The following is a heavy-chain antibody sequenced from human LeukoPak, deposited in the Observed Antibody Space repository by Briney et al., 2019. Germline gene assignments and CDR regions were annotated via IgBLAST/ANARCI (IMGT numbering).Heavy chain of an antibody. CDR1: GGSFSGYY. Sequence: SETLSLTCAVYGGSFSGYYWSWIRQPPGKGLEWIGEINHSGSTNYNPPLKSRVTISVDTSKNQFSLKLSSVTAADTAVYYCARGRDSSGYYYGEDYWGQGTLVTVSS. J-gene: IGHJ4*02. CDR3: ARGRDSSGYYYGEDY. V-gene: IGHV4-34*01. CDR2: INHSGST. D-gene: IGHD3-22*01.